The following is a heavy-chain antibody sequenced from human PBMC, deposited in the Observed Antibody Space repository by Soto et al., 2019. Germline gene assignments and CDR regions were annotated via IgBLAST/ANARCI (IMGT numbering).Heavy chain of an antibody. CDR3: AKLYGGNSGVDY. J-gene: IGHJ4*02. CDR2: LSGSGGGT. CDR1: GFTFSNYV. V-gene: IGHV3-23*01. D-gene: IGHD2-21*02. Sequence: EVQLLESGGDLVQPGGSLRLSCAASGFTFSNYVMSWVRQAPGKGLEWVSGLSGSGGGTYYADVVKGRFTISRDNSKNTLYLQMDSLRAEDTAIYYCAKLYGGNSGVDYWGQGTLVTVSS.